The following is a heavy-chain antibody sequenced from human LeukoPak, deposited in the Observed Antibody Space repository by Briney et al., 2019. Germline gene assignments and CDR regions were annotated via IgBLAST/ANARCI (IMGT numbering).Heavy chain of an antibody. Sequence: GGSLRLSCAASGFTFSSYSMNWVRQAPGKGLEWVANIKEDGGELNYVDSVKGRFTISRDNSKNSLYLQMNSLRTEDTALYYCAKDLGYNWNDGGGFDYWGQGTMVTVSS. CDR2: IKEDGGEL. CDR3: AKDLGYNWNDGGGFDY. CDR1: GFTFSSYS. J-gene: IGHJ4*02. D-gene: IGHD1-1*01. V-gene: IGHV3-7*03.